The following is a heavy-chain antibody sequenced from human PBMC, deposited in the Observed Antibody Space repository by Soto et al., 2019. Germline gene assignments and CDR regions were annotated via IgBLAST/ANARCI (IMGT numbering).Heavy chain of an antibody. V-gene: IGHV1-3*01. CDR2: INAGNGNT. Sequence: ASVKVSCQASGYTFTSYAMHWVRQAPGQRLEWMGWINAGNGNTKYSQKFQGRVTITRDTSASTAYMELSSLRSEDTAVYYCASGMRYCSGGSCYFPFDPWGQGTLVTVSS. J-gene: IGHJ5*02. CDR3: ASGMRYCSGGSCYFPFDP. CDR1: GYTFTSYA. D-gene: IGHD2-15*01.